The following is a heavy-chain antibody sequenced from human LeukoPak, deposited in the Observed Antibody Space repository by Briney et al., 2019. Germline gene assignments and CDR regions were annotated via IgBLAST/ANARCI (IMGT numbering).Heavy chain of an antibody. CDR2: INPSGGST. D-gene: IGHD3-22*01. CDR3: ARNYYDSSGYYRNYFDY. J-gene: IGHJ4*02. CDR1: GYTFTSYY. Sequence: GASVKVSCKASGYTFTSYYMHWVRQAPGQGLEWMGIINPSGGSTSYAQKFKGRVTMTRETSTSTVYMELSSLRSEDTAVYYCARNYYDSSGYYRNYFDYWGQGILVTVSS. V-gene: IGHV1-46*01.